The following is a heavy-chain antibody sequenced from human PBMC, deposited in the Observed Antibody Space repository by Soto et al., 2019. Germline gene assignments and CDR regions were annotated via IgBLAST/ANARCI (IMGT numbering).Heavy chain of an antibody. D-gene: IGHD2-21*02. V-gene: IGHV1-3*05. J-gene: IGHJ4*02. CDR3: ARSIVVVTALDY. Sequence: QVQLVQSGAEEKKPGASVKVSCKASGYTFTSYAMHWVRQAPGQRLEWMGWINAGNGNTKYSQKFQGRVTITRDTSASAAYMELSSLRSEDTGVYYGARSIVVVTALDYWGQGTLVTVSS. CDR1: GYTFTSYA. CDR2: INAGNGNT.